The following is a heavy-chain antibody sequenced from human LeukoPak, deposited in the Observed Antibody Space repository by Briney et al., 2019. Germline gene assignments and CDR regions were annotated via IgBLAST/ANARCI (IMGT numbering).Heavy chain of an antibody. V-gene: IGHV3-11*01. Sequence: GGSLRLSCAASGFTFSDYYMSWIRQAPGKGLEWVSYIDVSGNTIYYADSVKGRFTISRDNAYNSLYLQMNSPTADDTAVYYCARVKGSYASDYWGQGTLVTVSS. CDR1: GFTFSDYY. J-gene: IGHJ4*02. D-gene: IGHD1-26*01. CDR2: IDVSGNTI. CDR3: ARVKGSYASDY.